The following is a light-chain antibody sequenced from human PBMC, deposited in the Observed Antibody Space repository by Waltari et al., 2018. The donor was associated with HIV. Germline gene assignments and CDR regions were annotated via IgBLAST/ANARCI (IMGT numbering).Light chain of an antibody. Sequence: QSALTQPHSVSGSPGQSLTISCTGTSTYVDTFVSWYQQHPGKAPKVIIYDVNKRPSGVPDRVSGAKSGNTALLTISGLQAEDEAEYHCCSHAGNFIFAFGTGTKVSVL. V-gene: IGLV2-11*01. CDR1: STYVDTF. CDR3: CSHAGNFIFA. CDR2: DVN. J-gene: IGLJ1*01.